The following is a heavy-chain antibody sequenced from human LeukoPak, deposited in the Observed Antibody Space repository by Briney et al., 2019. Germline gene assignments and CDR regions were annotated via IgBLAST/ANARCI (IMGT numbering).Heavy chain of an antibody. Sequence: GGSLRLSCAASGFTFSDYYMSWIRQAPGKGLEWVSYISSSGSTIYYADSVKGRFTISRDNAKNSLYLQMNSLRAEDTAVYYCASRSSGFSYYYMDVWGKGTTVTISS. J-gene: IGHJ6*03. CDR1: GFTFSDYY. V-gene: IGHV3-11*01. D-gene: IGHD3-22*01. CDR3: ASRSSGFSYYYMDV. CDR2: ISSSGSTI.